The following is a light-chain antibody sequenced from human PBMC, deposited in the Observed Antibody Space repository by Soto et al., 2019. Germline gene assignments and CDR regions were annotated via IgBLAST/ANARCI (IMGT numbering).Light chain of an antibody. CDR1: QSVSSY. Sequence: DIVMTQSPATLYVSPGERATLSCRASQSVSSYLAWYQQKPGQAPRLLIYDASNRATGIPARFSGSGSGTDFTLTISSLEPEDFAVYYCQQRSNWPITFGQGTRLEIK. J-gene: IGKJ5*01. CDR3: QQRSNWPIT. V-gene: IGKV3-11*01. CDR2: DAS.